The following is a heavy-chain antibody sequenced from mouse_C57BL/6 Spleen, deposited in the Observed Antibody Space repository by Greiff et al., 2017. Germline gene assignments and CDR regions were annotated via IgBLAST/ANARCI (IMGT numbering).Heavy chain of an antibody. J-gene: IGHJ4*01. D-gene: IGHD2-3*01. CDR3: TRGVYDSPYAMCY. Sequence: VQLQQSGTVLARPGASVKMSCKTSGYTFTSYWMHWVKQRPGQGLEWIGAIYPGNSDTSYNQKFQGKAKLTAVTSASTAYLELSSLTNEDSAVYYCTRGVYDSPYAMCYWGQGTSVTVSS. V-gene: IGHV1-5*01. CDR2: IYPGNSDT. CDR1: GYTFTSYW.